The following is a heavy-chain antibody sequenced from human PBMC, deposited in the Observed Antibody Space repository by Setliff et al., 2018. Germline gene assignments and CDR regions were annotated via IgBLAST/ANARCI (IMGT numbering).Heavy chain of an antibody. J-gene: IGHJ3*02. Sequence: SVKVSCKASGGTFSSYAISWVRQAPGQGLEWMGRVIPIFGTANYAQKFQGRVTITADKSTSTAYMELSSLRSEDTAMYYCAISTIFGVVSPTPDAFDSWGQGTMVTVSS. D-gene: IGHD3-3*01. V-gene: IGHV1-69*06. CDR1: GGTFSSYA. CDR2: VIPIFGTA. CDR3: AISTIFGVVSPTPDAFDS.